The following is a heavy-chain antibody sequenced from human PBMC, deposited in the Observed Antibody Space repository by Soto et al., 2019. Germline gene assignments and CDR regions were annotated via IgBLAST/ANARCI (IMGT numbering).Heavy chain of an antibody. CDR2: IYQSGSA. Sequence: KPSETLSLTCTVSGGSITSVGYSWSWIRQSPGQGLEWIGYIYQSGSAFYKPSIKTRATILVDRSKNQFSLNMTSVTAADAAVYYCARDFYGVYXWGQGTTVTVS. J-gene: IGHJ6*02. V-gene: IGHV4-30-2*06. CDR1: GGSITSVGYS. CDR3: ARDFYGVYX.